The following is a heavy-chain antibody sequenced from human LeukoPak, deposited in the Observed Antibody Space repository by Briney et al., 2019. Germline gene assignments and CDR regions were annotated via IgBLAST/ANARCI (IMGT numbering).Heavy chain of an antibody. CDR1: GYSFSSYD. J-gene: IGHJ4*02. CDR3: ATDLTWEVGATPFDY. V-gene: IGHV1-8*02. D-gene: IGHD1-26*01. Sequence: GASVNVSCKASGYSFSSYDMNWVRQATGQGLEWMGRMNPNSGNTGYAQKFQGRVTMTEDTSTDTAYMELSSQRSEDTAVYYCATDLTWEVGATPFDYWGQGTLVTVSS. CDR2: MNPNSGNT.